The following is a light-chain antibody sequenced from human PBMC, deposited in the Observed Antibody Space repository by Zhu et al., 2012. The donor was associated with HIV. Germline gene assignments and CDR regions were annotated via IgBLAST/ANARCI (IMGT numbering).Light chain of an antibody. J-gene: IGKJ2*01. CDR1: QGLNNN. CDR2: VAS. CDR3: QQYSSYPHT. V-gene: IGKV1-8*01. Sequence: IQMTQSPATLSAFVGDRVTITCRASQGLNNNLAWYQQKPGKAPKVLIYVASTLQSGVPSRFSGSGSGTDFTLTISCLQSEDFATYYCQQYSSYPHTFGQGTKLEIK.